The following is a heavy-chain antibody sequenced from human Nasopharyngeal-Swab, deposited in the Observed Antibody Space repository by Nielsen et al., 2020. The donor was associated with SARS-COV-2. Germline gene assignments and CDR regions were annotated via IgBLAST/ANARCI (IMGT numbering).Heavy chain of an antibody. J-gene: IGHJ4*02. Sequence: WIRQPPGKAPEWLAVIYWNGDERYNPSLKTSLTITKDSSKNEVVLTMTNMDPVDTATYYCAHCPFSSTWFSDYWGQGISVTVSS. V-gene: IGHV2-5*01. CDR3: AHCPFSSTWFSDY. D-gene: IGHD2-2*01. CDR2: IYWNGDE.